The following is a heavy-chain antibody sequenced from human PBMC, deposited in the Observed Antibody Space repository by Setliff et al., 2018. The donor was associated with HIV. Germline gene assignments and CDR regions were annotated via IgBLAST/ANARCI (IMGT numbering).Heavy chain of an antibody. CDR2: IYLSGST. J-gene: IGHJ6*02. Sequence: SETLSLTCAVSGYSISGSYYWAWIRQPPGKGLEWIANIYLSGSTNYNPSLKGRVTISLDTSKNQFYLKLNSVTAADTAIYYCTRGGPTVAYGVNVWGQGTTVTVSS. D-gene: IGHD4-17*01. CDR1: GYSISGSYY. CDR3: TRGGPTVAYGVNV. V-gene: IGHV4-38-2*01.